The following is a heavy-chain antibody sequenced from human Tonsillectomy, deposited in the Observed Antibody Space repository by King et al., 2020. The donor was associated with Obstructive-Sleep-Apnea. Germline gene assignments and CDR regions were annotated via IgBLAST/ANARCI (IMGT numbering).Heavy chain of an antibody. CDR1: GFNFNDYT. Sequence: VQLVESGGVVVQSGGSLRLSCAASGFNFNDYTMHWVRQAPGKGLEWVSLLSWDGGSSYYADSVKGRFTISRDNSKNSLYLQMNSLTTEDSALYYCVRFGEWEGWGHPTGMDGWGRGTTVTVSS. V-gene: IGHV3-43*01. CDR3: VRFGEWEGWGHPTGMDG. D-gene: IGHD1-26*01. J-gene: IGHJ6*02. CDR2: LSWDGGSS.